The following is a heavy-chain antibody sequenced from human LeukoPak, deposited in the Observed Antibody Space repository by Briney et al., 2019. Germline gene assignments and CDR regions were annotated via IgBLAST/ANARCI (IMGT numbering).Heavy chain of an antibody. Sequence: MTSETLSLTCTVSGGSISSGGYYWSWIRQHPGKGLEWIGYIYYSGSTYYNPSLKSRVTISVDTSKNQFSLKLSSVTAADTAVYYCAREDLVGGKAGWFDPWGQGTLVTVSS. D-gene: IGHD4-23*01. V-gene: IGHV4-31*03. CDR1: GGSISSGGYY. J-gene: IGHJ5*02. CDR2: IYYSGST. CDR3: AREDLVGGKAGWFDP.